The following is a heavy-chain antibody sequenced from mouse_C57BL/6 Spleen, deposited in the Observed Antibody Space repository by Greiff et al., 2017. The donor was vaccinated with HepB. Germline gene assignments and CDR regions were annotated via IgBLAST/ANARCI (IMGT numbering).Heavy chain of an antibody. D-gene: IGHD2-4*01. CDR3: ASPLYYDYDVEGY. Sequence: QVQLQQSGAELARPGASVKMSCKASGYTFTSYTMHWVKQRPGQGLEWIGYINPSSGYTKYNQKFKDKATLTADKSSSTAYMQLSSLTSEDSAVYYCASPLYYDYDVEGYWGQGTTLTVSS. V-gene: IGHV1-4*01. J-gene: IGHJ2*01. CDR2: INPSSGYT. CDR1: GYTFTSYT.